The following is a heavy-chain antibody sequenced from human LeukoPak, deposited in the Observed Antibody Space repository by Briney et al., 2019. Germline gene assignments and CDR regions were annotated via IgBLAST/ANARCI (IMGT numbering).Heavy chain of an antibody. CDR1: GFTFSSYA. CDR2: ISGGGGST. J-gene: IGHJ6*02. V-gene: IGHV3-23*01. Sequence: GGSLRLSCAASGFTFSSYAMSRVRQAPGKGLEWVSGISGGGGSTYYADFVKGRFTISRDNSKNTVYLQMNSLRAEDTAVYFCAKDFAMVRGGLDVWGQGTTVTVSS. D-gene: IGHD3-10*01. CDR3: AKDFAMVRGGLDV.